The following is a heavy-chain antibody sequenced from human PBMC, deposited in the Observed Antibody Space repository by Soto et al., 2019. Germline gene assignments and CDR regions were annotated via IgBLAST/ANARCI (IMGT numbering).Heavy chain of an antibody. J-gene: IGHJ5*02. CDR2: INRDGSDK. Sequence: EVQLVESGGGLVQPGGSLRLSCAASGFTFSNYWMSWVRQAPGKGLEWVANINRDGSDKYYMDSVKGRFTLSRDNAKNSLHLQMNSLRAEDTAVYYCTRDASRDSSARGWFDPWGPGTLVTVSS. D-gene: IGHD6-13*01. CDR1: GFTFSNYW. CDR3: TRDASRDSSARGWFDP. V-gene: IGHV3-7*01.